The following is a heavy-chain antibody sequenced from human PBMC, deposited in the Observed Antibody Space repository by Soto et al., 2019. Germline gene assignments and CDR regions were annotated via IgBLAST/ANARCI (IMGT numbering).Heavy chain of an antibody. D-gene: IGHD3-10*01. J-gene: IGHJ4*02. Sequence: QVQLVQSGAEVKKPGASVKVSCKASGYTFTSYDINWVRQATGQGLEWMGWMNPNSGNTGDAQKLQGRVTMTRNTSRSTAYMELSSLRSEATAVYCCAREVGSGRGPNLDYWGQGTLVTVSS. CDR1: GYTFTSYD. CDR3: AREVGSGRGPNLDY. V-gene: IGHV1-8*01. CDR2: MNPNSGNT.